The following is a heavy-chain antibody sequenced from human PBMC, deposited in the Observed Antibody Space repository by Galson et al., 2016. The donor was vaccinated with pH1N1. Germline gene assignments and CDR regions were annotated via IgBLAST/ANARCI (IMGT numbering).Heavy chain of an antibody. Sequence: AIHWVRQAPGQSLEWMGWINVGNGNAKYSQKFQDGVTITRDTSATTAYMELSSLRFEGTAVYYCARRVGRSFDYWGQGTLVTVSS. CDR2: INVGNGNA. CDR1: A. V-gene: IGHV1-3*01. CDR3: ARRVGRSFDY. J-gene: IGHJ4*02. D-gene: IGHD3-16*01.